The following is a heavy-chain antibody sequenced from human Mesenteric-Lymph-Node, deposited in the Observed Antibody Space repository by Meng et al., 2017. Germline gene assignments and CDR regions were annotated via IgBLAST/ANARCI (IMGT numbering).Heavy chain of an antibody. CDR3: ARASEVQLERRFREAPGSFDY. J-gene: IGHJ4*02. CDR1: GGTFSSYA. Sequence: SVKVSCKASGGTFSSYAISWVRQAPGQGLEWMGGIIPIFGTANYAQKFQGRVTITADESTSTAYMELSSLRSEDTAVYYCARASEVQLERRFREAPGSFDYWGQGTLVTVSS. D-gene: IGHD1-1*01. V-gene: IGHV1-69*13. CDR2: IIPIFGTA.